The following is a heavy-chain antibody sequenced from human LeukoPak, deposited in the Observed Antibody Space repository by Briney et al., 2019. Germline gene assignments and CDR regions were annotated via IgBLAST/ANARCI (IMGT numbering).Heavy chain of an antibody. J-gene: IGHJ4*02. D-gene: IGHD3-10*01. CDR3: AREDFGSGSQFDY. Sequence: GRSLRLSCAASGFSFSSYWMHWVRHAPGKGLVWVSRINSDGSYRNYADSAKGRFTISRDNAKNTLYLQMNSLRVEDTAVYYCAREDFGSGSQFDYWGQGTLVTVSS. V-gene: IGHV3-74*01. CDR2: INSDGSYR. CDR1: GFSFSSYW.